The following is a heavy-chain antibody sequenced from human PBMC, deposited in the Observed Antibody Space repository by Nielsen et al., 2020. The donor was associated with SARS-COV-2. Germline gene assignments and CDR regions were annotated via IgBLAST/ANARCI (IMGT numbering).Heavy chain of an antibody. J-gene: IGHJ4*02. CDR2: ISASGSYK. V-gene: IGHV3-21*04. CDR1: GLTFSTYS. CDR3: AREGRDLPLDY. Sequence: GGSLRLSCAASGLTFSTYSIMWVRQAPGKGLEWVSHISASGSYKYYADSVKGRFTISRDNAKNSVYLQMNSLRAEDTAVYYCAREGRDLPLDYWGQGVLVTVSS. D-gene: IGHD5-24*01.